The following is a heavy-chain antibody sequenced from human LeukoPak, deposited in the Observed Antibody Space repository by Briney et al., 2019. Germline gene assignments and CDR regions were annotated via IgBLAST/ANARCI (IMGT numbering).Heavy chain of an antibody. J-gene: IGHJ4*02. CDR2: ISAYNGNT. CDR1: GYTFTSYG. Sequence: GASVKVSCKASGYTFTSYGISWVRQAPGQGLEWMGWISAYNGNTNYAQKLQGRVTMTTDTSTSTAYMELRSLRSDDTAVYYCARDSNVEYSSSPFDYWGQGTLVTVSS. V-gene: IGHV1-18*01. D-gene: IGHD6-6*01. CDR3: ARDSNVEYSSSPFDY.